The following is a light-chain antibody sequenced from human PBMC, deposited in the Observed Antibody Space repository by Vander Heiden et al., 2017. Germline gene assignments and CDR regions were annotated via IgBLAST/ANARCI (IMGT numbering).Light chain of an antibody. V-gene: IGKV1-39*01. Sequence: LQMTRSASSLSASVGDTLTLSCRASQSRTTFLKWYQKKPEAPPQLLICAASSLQSGVASSCGGACWGTDFSLTIRRVPHEVFATYCCQESNWDLTFGGGTKVEIK. CDR1: QSRTTF. CDR3: QESNWDLT. CDR2: AAS. J-gene: IGKJ4*01.